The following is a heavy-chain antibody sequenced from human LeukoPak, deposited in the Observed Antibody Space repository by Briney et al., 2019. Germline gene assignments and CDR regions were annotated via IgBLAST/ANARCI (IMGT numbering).Heavy chain of an antibody. V-gene: IGHV3-43*02. D-gene: IGHD4-17*01. CDR2: ISGDGTRT. Sequence: GGSLRLSCAASGFTFDDYVMHWVRQAPGKGLEWVSLISGDGTRTYYADSVKGRFTISRDNSKNSLYLQMNSLRTADTALYYCAKVPDYGDFIFDYWGQGTLVTVSS. CDR3: AKVPDYGDFIFDY. CDR1: GFTFDDYV. J-gene: IGHJ4*02.